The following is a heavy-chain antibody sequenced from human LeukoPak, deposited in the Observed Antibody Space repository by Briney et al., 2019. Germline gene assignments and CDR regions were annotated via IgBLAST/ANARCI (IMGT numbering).Heavy chain of an antibody. CDR2: INPNSGGT. Sequence: ASVKVSCKASGYTFTSYGISWVRQAPGQGLEWMGWINPNSGGTNYAQKFQGRVTMTRDTSISTAYMELSRLRSDDTAVYYCARRSIVGATLFDPWGQGTLVTVSS. J-gene: IGHJ5*02. V-gene: IGHV1-2*02. CDR3: ARRSIVGATLFDP. D-gene: IGHD1-26*01. CDR1: GYTFTSYG.